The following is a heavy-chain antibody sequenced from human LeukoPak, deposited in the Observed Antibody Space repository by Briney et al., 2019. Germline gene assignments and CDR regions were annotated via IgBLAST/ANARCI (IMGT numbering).Heavy chain of an antibody. Sequence: GGSLRLSCAASGFTFSSYEMNWVRQAPGKGLEWVSYISSSGSTIYYADSVKGRFTISRDNAKNSLYLQMNSLRAEDTAVYYCAREPLYYDILTGFGIYYYYGMDVWGQGTTVTVSS. D-gene: IGHD3-9*01. CDR1: GFTFSSYE. CDR3: AREPLYYDILTGFGIYYYYGMDV. V-gene: IGHV3-48*03. CDR2: ISSSGSTI. J-gene: IGHJ6*02.